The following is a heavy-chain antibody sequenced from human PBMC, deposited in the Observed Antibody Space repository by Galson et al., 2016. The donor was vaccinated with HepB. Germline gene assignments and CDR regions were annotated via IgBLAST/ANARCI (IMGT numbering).Heavy chain of an antibody. J-gene: IGHJ4*02. CDR1: GFTLSGYS. V-gene: IGHV3-21*01. D-gene: IGHD5-24*01. CDR2: ISSSSNYK. CDR3: ARLDDYTSSYDQ. Sequence: SLRLSCAASGFTLSGYSMNWVRQAPGKGLEWVSSISSSSNYKYQADSLKGRFTIPRDNAKNSLYLQMNSLRAEDTAVYYCARLDDYTSSYDQWGRGTLVTVSS.